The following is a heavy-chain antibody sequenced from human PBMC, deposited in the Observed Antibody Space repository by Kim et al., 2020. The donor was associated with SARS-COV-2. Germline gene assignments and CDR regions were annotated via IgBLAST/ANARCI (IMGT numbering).Heavy chain of an antibody. CDR3: ARDSHSSGALDY. J-gene: IGHJ4*02. D-gene: IGHD3-22*01. CDR1: GFTFSSYW. CDR2: INSDGSTS. V-gene: IGHV3-74*01. Sequence: GGSLRLSCAASGFTFSSYWMHWVRQAPGKGLVWVSRINSDGSTSTYADSVKGRFTISRDNAKNTLYLQMNSLRAEDTAVYYCARDSHSSGALDYWGQGTLVTVSS.